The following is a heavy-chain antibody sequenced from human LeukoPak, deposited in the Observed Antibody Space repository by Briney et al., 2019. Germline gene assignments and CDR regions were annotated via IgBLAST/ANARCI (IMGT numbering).Heavy chain of an antibody. D-gene: IGHD3-22*01. J-gene: IGHJ4*02. CDR1: GFSFSSDS. CDR2: IYTVSSYI. CDR3: ARLRRNTDSSGSFYYYDY. Sequence: GGSLRLSCAASGFSFSSDSFNWVRQAPGKGLGWVSSIYTVSSYIYYADSLKGRFTISRDNAKNSVYLQMDRLRAEDSAVYYCARLRRNTDSSGSFYYYDYWGQGTLVTVSS. V-gene: IGHV3-21*06.